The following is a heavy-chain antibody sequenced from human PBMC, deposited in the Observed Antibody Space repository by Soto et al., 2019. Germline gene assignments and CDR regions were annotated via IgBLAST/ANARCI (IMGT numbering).Heavy chain of an antibody. J-gene: IGHJ5*02. CDR1: GGSISSGGYY. D-gene: IGHD2-15*01. V-gene: IGHV4-31*03. CDR2: IYYSGRT. Sequence: QVQLQESGPGLVKPSQTLSLTCTVSGGSISSGGYYWSWIRQHPGKGLEWIGYIYYSGRTYYNPSLKSRVTISVDTSKNQFSLKLSSVTAADTAVYYCARGTMRGYCSGGSCYPDWFDPWGQGTLVTVSS. CDR3: ARGTMRGYCSGGSCYPDWFDP.